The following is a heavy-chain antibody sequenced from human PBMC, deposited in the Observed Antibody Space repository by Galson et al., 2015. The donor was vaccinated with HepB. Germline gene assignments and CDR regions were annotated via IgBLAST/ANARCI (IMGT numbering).Heavy chain of an antibody. D-gene: IGHD5-24*01. J-gene: IGHJ5*02. CDR3: ARDRTGSTNNWFDP. CDR1: GGTFSSYA. Sequence: SVTVSCKASGGTFSSYAISWVRQAPGQGLEWMGRIIPILGIANYAQKFQGRVTITADKSTSTAYMELSSLRSEDTAVYYCARDRTGSTNNWFDPWGQGTLVTVSS. V-gene: IGHV1-69*04. CDR2: IIPILGIA.